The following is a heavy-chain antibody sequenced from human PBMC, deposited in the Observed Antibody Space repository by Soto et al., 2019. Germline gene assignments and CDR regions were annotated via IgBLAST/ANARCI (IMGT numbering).Heavy chain of an antibody. CDR2: LHHSGST. D-gene: IGHD3-10*02. Sequence: SETLSLTCTVSGASVTTFSYYWSWIRQSPGKGLEWIGHLHHSGSTQFNPSFRSRVSMSQDASRNQLSLTLTSVTAADTAVYYCARDPDMFDSTHRYQHFYHGMDVWGQGTTVTVSS. V-gene: IGHV4-61*01. CDR3: ARDPDMFDSTHRYQHFYHGMDV. CDR1: GASVTTFSYY. J-gene: IGHJ6*02.